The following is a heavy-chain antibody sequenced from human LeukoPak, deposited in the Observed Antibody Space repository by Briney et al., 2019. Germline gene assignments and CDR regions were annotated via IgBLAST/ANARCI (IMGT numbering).Heavy chain of an antibody. CDR1: RGSISSSSYY. CDR3: SCTRITMIVVVHSGLDY. Sequence: PSETLSLTCTVSRGSISSSSYYWGWIRQPPGKGLEWIGSIYYSGSTYYNPSLKSRVTISVDTSKNQFSLKLSSVTAADTAVYYCSCTRITMIVVVHSGLDYWGQGTLVTVSS. D-gene: IGHD3-22*01. CDR2: IYYSGST. V-gene: IGHV4-39*01. J-gene: IGHJ4*02.